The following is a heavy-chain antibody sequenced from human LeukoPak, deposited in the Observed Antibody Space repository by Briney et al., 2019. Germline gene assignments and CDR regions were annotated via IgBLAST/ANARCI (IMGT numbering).Heavy chain of an antibody. D-gene: IGHD3-10*01. CDR2: IYYTGST. V-gene: IGHV4-39*01. CDR3: ARRPGSGSRHFDY. CDR1: GGSISTSSYY. J-gene: IGHJ4*02. Sequence: SETLSLICTVSGGSISTSSYYWSWIRQPPEKRLEWIGTIYYTGSTYYNPSLKSRVTISVDASKNQFSLKLSSVTAADTAVYYCARRPGSGSRHFDYWGQGTLVTVSS.